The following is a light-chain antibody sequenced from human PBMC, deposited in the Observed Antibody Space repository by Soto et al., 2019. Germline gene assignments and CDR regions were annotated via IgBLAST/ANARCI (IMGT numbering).Light chain of an antibody. CDR3: QQYNNWPYT. J-gene: IGKJ2*01. CDR1: KSVSSN. V-gene: IGKV3-15*01. Sequence: EIVMTQSPATLSVSPGERATLSGRASKSVSSNLAWYQQKPGQAPRLLIYGASTRATGIPARFSGSGSGTEFTLTISSLQSEDFAVYYCQQYNNWPYTFGQGTKLEIK. CDR2: GAS.